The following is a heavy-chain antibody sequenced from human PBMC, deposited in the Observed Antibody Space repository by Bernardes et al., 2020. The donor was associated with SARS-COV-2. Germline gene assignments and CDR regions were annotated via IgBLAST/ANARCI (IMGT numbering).Heavy chain of an antibody. V-gene: IGHV4-59*08. CDR1: AGSISSYY. D-gene: IGHD5-12*01. J-gene: IGHJ5*02. CDR2: ISNSGSS. Sequence: SETLSRTCTVSAGSISSYYLIWIRHPPGKGLEWIVDISNSGSSIYNPSLKSRVTISVYTSKNQFSLKLTSVTAADTAVYYCAGRWGGFDSIWFAAWGQGTLVTVS. CDR3: AGRWGGFDSIWFAA.